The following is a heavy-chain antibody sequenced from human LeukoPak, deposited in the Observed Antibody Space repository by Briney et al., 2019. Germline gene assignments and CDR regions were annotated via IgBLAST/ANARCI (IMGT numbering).Heavy chain of an antibody. CDR3: AKVAGGYSSSPSMDY. V-gene: IGHV3-30*02. J-gene: IGHJ4*02. CDR1: GFTFSSYG. D-gene: IGHD6-6*01. CDR2: IRYDGSNK. Sequence: GGSLRLSCAASGFTFSSYGMHWVRQAPCKGLEWVAFIRYDGSNKYYADSVKGRFTISRDNSKNTLYLQMNSLRVEDTAVYYCAKVAGGYSSSPSMDYWGQGTLVTVSS.